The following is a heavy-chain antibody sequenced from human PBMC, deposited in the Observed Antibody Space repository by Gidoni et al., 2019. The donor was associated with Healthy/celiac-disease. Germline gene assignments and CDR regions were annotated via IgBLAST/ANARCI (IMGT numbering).Heavy chain of an antibody. CDR1: GFTVRSNY. J-gene: IGHJ3*02. CDR3: ARDPGPIWLGVSSHAFDI. Sequence: EVQLVESGGGLIQPGGSLSLSCAAPGFTVRSNYMSWVRQAPGKGLEGVSVIYSGGSTYYADSVKGRFTISRDKSKNTLYLKMNSLRAEDTAVYYCARDPGPIWLGVSSHAFDIWGQGTMVTVSS. CDR2: IYSGGST. D-gene: IGHD3-10*01. V-gene: IGHV3-53*01.